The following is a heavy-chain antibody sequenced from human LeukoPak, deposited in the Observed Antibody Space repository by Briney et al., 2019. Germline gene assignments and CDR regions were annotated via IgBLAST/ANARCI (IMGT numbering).Heavy chain of an antibody. D-gene: IGHD3-22*01. Sequence: GGSLRLPCAASGFSVSTNYMTWVRQAPLKGLEWVSVIYSGGPTFYADSVKGRFTISRDSSKNTLYLQMNSLRPEDTAVYYCARRSFYDSSGYSRGLDFWGQGTLVTVSS. CDR2: IYSGGPT. CDR1: GFSVSTNY. V-gene: IGHV3-66*02. J-gene: IGHJ4*02. CDR3: ARRSFYDSSGYSRGLDF.